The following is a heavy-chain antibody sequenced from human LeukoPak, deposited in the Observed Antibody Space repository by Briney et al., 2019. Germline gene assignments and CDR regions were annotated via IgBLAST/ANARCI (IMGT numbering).Heavy chain of an antibody. CDR3: ASSPRGGAVVGHYYFDF. Sequence: SETLSLTCAVSGYSISGGYHWGWIRQPPGKGLEWIGIISHSGFTYYNPSLKSRVTISVDTSKNQFSLMLNSVTAADTAVYYCASSPRGGAVVGHYYFDFWGQGTLVTVSS. V-gene: IGHV4-38-2*01. CDR2: ISHSGFT. D-gene: IGHD4-23*01. J-gene: IGHJ4*02. CDR1: GYSISGGYH.